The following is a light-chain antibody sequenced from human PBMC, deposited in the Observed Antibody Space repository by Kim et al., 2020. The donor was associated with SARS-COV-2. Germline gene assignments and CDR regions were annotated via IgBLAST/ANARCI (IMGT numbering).Light chain of an antibody. CDR1: QNIARY. CDR3: QQYFDFPYT. Sequence: SAPPGDKVTITCRLTQNIARYLAWFQQRPGKAPQLLIYAAYTLHTGAPSRFSGSGSGTDFTLTINPLQSEDSATYFCQQYFDFPYTFGQGTKLEI. CDR2: AAY. J-gene: IGKJ2*01. V-gene: IGKV1D-8*02.